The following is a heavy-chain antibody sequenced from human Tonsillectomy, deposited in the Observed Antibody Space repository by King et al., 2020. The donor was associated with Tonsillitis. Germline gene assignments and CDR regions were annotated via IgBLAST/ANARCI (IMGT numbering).Heavy chain of an antibody. CDR2: IRYDGSNK. D-gene: IGHD3-10*01. CDR3: AKDILWFGELLGWVFDY. V-gene: IGHV3-30*02. J-gene: IGHJ4*02. CDR1: GFTFSSYG. Sequence: VQLVESGGGVVQPGGSLRLSCAASGFTFSSYGMHWVRQAPGKGLEWVAFIRYDGSNKYYADSVKGRFTISRDNSKNTLYLQMNSLRAEDTAVYYCAKDILWFGELLGWVFDYWGQGTLVTVSS.